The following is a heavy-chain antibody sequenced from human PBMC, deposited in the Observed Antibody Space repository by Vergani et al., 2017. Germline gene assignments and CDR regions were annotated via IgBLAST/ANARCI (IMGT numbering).Heavy chain of an antibody. D-gene: IGHD6-13*01. Sequence: QVQLQESGPGLVKPSQTLSLTCTVSGGSISSYYWSWIRQPPVKGLEWIVYIYYSGSTNYNPSLKSRVTISVDTSKNQFSLKLSSVTAADTALYYCARGTSSSWYTVDYYYYYGMDVWGQGTTVTVSS. CDR3: ARGTSSSWYTVDYYYYYGMDV. V-gene: IGHV4-59*01. CDR1: GGSISSYY. J-gene: IGHJ6*02. CDR2: IYYSGST.